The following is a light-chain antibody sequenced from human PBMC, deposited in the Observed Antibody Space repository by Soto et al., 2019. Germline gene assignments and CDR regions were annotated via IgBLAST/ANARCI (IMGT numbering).Light chain of an antibody. CDR1: SSDVGTYNY. CDR3: SSYAGNNNLYV. Sequence: QSVLTQPPSASGSPGQSVTISCTGTSSDVGTYNYVSWYQQHPGKAPKLMIYEVNKRPAGVPDRFSGSKSGIMASLTVSGLQAEDEADYYCSSYAGNNNLYVFGTAPKV. J-gene: IGLJ1*01. V-gene: IGLV2-8*01. CDR2: EVN.